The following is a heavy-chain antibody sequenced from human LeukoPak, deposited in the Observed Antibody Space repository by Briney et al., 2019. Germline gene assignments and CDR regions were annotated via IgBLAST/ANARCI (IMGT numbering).Heavy chain of an antibody. J-gene: IGHJ3*02. CDR1: GLTFINFG. D-gene: IGHD3-3*01. CDR3: AESRLSGINDAFDI. Sequence: GGSLRLSCAASGLTFINFGMTWVRQAPGKGLEWVSAISGSAVITFYADSVKGRFTISRDNSKNTLCLQMNSLRAEDTALYYCAESRLSGINDAFDIWGQGTMVTVSS. V-gene: IGHV3-23*01. CDR2: ISGSAVIT.